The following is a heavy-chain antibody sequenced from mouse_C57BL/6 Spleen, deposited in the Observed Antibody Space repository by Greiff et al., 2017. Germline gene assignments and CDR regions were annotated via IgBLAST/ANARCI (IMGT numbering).Heavy chain of an antibody. J-gene: IGHJ4*01. CDR1: GFTFSDYY. Sequence: EVHLVESGGGLVQPGGSLKLSCAASGFTFSDYYMYWVRQTPEKRLEWVAYISNGGGSTYYPDTVKGRFTISRDNAKNTLYLQMSRLKSEDTAMYYCARLPDGYYLYAMDYWGQGTSVTVSS. V-gene: IGHV5-12*01. D-gene: IGHD2-3*01. CDR2: ISNGGGST. CDR3: ARLPDGYYLYAMDY.